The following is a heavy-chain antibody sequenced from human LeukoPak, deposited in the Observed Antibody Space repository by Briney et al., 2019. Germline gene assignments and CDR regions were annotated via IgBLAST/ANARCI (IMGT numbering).Heavy chain of an antibody. J-gene: IGHJ4*02. CDR2: INPSGGST. D-gene: IGHD5-12*01. Sequence: GASVKVSCKASGYTFTSYYMHWLRQAPGQGLEWMGIINPSGGSTTYAQKFQGRVTMTRDTSTSTVHMELSSLRSEDTAVYYCARVSSCYEGSDYWGQGTLVTVSS. V-gene: IGHV1-46*01. CDR1: GYTFTSYY. CDR3: ARVSSCYEGSDY.